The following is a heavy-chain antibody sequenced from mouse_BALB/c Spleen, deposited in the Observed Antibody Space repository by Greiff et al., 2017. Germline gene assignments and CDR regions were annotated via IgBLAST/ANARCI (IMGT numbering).Heavy chain of an antibody. CDR3: ARDRAYSSCFDV. CDR1: GFSLTGYG. Sequence: QVQLKESGPGLVAPSQSLSITCTVPGFSLTGYGVNWVRQPPGKGLEWLGMLWGDGSTDYNSALKSRLSISKDNSKSQVFLKMNSLQTDDTARYYCARDRAYSSCFDVWGAGTTGTVSS. CDR2: LWGDGST. J-gene: IGHJ1*01. V-gene: IGHV2-6-7*01. D-gene: IGHD2-10*01.